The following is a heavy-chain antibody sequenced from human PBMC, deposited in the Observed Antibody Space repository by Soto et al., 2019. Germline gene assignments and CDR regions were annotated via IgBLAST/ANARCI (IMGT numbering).Heavy chain of an antibody. V-gene: IGHV3-7*03. CDR1: GFTLSSYW. Sequence: HPGGSLRLSCEASGFTLSSYWMSWIRQAPGKGLEWVANTRQDGGQSYLVDSVQGRFTISRDNAKNSVYLQMNSLRAEDTAVYYCAKDSPVGVPLLRDLHDWGQGTLVTVSS. CDR2: TRQDGGQS. D-gene: IGHD2-15*01. J-gene: IGHJ1*01. CDR3: AKDSPVGVPLLRDLHD.